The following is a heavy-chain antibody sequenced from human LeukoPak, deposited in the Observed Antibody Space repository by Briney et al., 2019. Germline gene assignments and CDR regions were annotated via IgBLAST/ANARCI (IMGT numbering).Heavy chain of an antibody. V-gene: IGHV4-39*01. Sequence: SETLSLTCTVSGGSISSNKYYWGWIRQPPGKGLEWIGSIYYSGSTYYNPSLKSRVTISVDTSKNQFSLKLSSVTAADTAVFYCAAPYSGGYHGLDIWGQGTMVTVSS. CDR1: GGSISSNKYY. J-gene: IGHJ3*02. CDR3: AAPYSGGYHGLDI. CDR2: IYYSGST. D-gene: IGHD1-26*01.